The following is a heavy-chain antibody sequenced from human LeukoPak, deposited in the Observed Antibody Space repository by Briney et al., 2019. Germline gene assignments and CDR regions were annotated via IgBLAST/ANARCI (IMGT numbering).Heavy chain of an antibody. CDR2: IYTSGST. Sequence: SETLSLTCTVSGGSISSYYWSWIRQPAGKGLEWIGRIYTSGSTNYNPSLKTRVTMSVDTSKNQFSLKLSSVTAADTAVYYCARETPAPVDIVVVVAPATGRYNWFDPWGQGTLVTVSS. J-gene: IGHJ5*02. D-gene: IGHD2-15*01. V-gene: IGHV4-4*07. CDR3: ARETPAPVDIVVVVAPATGRYNWFDP. CDR1: GGSISSYY.